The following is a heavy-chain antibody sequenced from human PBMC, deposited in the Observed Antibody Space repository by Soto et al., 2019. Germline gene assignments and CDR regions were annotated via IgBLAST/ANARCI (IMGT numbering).Heavy chain of an antibody. V-gene: IGHV5-51*01. Sequence: GESLKISCKGSGYSFTSYWIGWVRQMPGKGLEWMGIIYPGDSDTRYSPSFQGQVTISADKSISTAYLQWSSLKASDTAMYYCARQDSSSWYDYYYGMDVWGQGTTVTVS. CDR3: ARQDSSSWYDYYYGMDV. D-gene: IGHD6-13*01. J-gene: IGHJ6*02. CDR1: GYSFTSYW. CDR2: IYPGDSDT.